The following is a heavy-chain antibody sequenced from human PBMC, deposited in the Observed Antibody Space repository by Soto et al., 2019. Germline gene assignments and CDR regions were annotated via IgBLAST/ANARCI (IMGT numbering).Heavy chain of an antibody. CDR2: ISYDGSNK. D-gene: IGHD5-18*01. Sequence: QVQLVESGGGVVQPGRSLRLSCAASGFTFSSYAMHWVRQAPGKVLEWVAVISYDGSNKYYADSVKGRFTISRDNCKNPLYLQMNSLIAEDTAVYYCARAGYSVYKKDYFDYWGQGTLVTVSS. CDR3: ARAGYSVYKKDYFDY. CDR1: GFTFSSYA. J-gene: IGHJ4*02. V-gene: IGHV3-30-3*01.